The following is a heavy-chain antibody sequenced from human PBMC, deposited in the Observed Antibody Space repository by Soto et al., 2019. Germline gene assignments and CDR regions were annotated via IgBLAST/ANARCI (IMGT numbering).Heavy chain of an antibody. D-gene: IGHD1-26*01. Sequence: GGSLRLSCAASGFTFSGSAMHWVRQASGKGLEWVGRIRSKANSYATAYAASVKGRFTISRDDSKNTAYLQMNSLKTEDTAVYYCTSSIVGAEEYYYYGMDVWGQGTTVTVSS. CDR2: IRSKANSYAT. CDR1: GFTFSGSA. CDR3: TSSIVGAEEYYYYGMDV. J-gene: IGHJ6*02. V-gene: IGHV3-73*01.